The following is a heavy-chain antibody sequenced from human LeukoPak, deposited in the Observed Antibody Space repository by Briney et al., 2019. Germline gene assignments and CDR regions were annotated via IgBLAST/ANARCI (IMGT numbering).Heavy chain of an antibody. CDR1: GYTFTSHW. CDR2: IDARIGIT. V-gene: IGHV1-46*01. J-gene: IGHJ5*02. Sequence: ASVKISCKASGYTFTSHWMHRVRQAPGQRLEWMAIIDARIGITGYAPNFQARVTLTRDTSTSTVYMEVSSLRSEDTAIYYCARDHSLEDRTWWFDPWGQGTLVIVSS. CDR3: ARDHSLEDRTWWFDP. D-gene: IGHD2-15*01.